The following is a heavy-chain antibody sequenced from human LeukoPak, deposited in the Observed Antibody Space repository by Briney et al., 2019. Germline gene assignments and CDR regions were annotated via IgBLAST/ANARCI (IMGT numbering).Heavy chain of an antibody. CDR2: IYYSGST. V-gene: IGHV4-59*12. CDR1: GGSISSYY. J-gene: IGHJ6*02. Sequence: SETLSLTCTVSGGSISSYYWSWIRQPPGKGLEWIGYIYYSGSTNYNPSLKSRVTISVDTSKNQFSLKLSSVTAADTAVYYCARGNYYYYYGMDVWGQGTTVTVSS. CDR3: ARGNYYYYYGMDV.